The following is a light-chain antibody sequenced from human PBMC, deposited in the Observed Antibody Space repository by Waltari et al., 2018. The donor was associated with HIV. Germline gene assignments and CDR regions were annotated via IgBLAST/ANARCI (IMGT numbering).Light chain of an antibody. CDR2: DDT. J-gene: IGLJ2*01. Sequence: QSVLTQPPSVSGAPGQRVSISCTGSSSNLGAGFDVHWYQPIPGTAPTLLIYDDTTLPSGLPARFSGSKSVASASLTITGLQAEDEAYYYCQSYDSGGGGSAVFGGGTKLTVL. CDR3: QSYDSGGGGSAV. CDR1: SSNLGAGFD. V-gene: IGLV1-40*01.